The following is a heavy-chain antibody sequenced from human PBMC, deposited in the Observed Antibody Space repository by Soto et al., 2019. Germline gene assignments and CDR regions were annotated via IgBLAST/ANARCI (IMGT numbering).Heavy chain of an antibody. Sequence: HLLESGGGLVQPGGSLRLSCAASGFTFSNCAMSWVRQAPGKGLEWVSIISGSGGSTYYADSVKGRFTISRDRYKNTLYLQMSSLRADDTAVYYCAKFSGDYYDTSGYYRWDYWGQGTLVTVSS. J-gene: IGHJ4*02. CDR3: AKFSGDYYDTSGYYRWDY. V-gene: IGHV3-23*01. CDR2: ISGSGGST. D-gene: IGHD3-22*01. CDR1: GFTFSNCA.